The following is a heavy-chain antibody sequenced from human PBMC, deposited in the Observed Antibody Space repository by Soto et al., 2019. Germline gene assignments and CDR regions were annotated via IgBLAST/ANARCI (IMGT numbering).Heavy chain of an antibody. J-gene: IGHJ3*02. CDR3: AMVVAATADDAFDI. Sequence: PGGSLRLSCAASGFTFSSYAMHWVRQAPGKGLEWVAVISYDGSNKYYADSVKGRFTISRDNSKNTLYLQMNSLRAEDTAVYYRAMVVAATADDAFDIWGQGTMVTVSS. V-gene: IGHV3-30-3*01. CDR1: GFTFSSYA. D-gene: IGHD2-15*01. CDR2: ISYDGSNK.